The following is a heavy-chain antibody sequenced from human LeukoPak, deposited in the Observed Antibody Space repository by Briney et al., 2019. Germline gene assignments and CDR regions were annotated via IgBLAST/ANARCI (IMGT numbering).Heavy chain of an antibody. V-gene: IGHV3-48*02. CDR1: GFTFSSFT. CDR2: VSDTGNI. J-gene: IGHJ4*02. CDR3: ARDGLHTAHFDY. Sequence: GGSLRLSCAASGFTFSSFTMNWVRQAPGKGLEWVSTVSDTGNIHYSDSVKGRFAISRDNAKNSLYLQMNSLRDEDTAVYYCARDGLHTAHFDYWGQGTLVTVSS. D-gene: IGHD5-18*01.